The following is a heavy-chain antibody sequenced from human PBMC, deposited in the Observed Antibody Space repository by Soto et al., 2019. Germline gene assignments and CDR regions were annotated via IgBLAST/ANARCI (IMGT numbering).Heavy chain of an antibody. D-gene: IGHD1-1*01. V-gene: IGHV3-30-3*01. J-gene: IGHJ4*02. Sequence: QVQLVESGGGVVQPGRSLRLSCAASGFTFSSYAMHWVRQAPGKGLEWEAVISYDGSNKYYADSVKGRFTISRDNSKNTLYLQMNSLRAEDTAVYYCARDPTGTSALWYWGQGTLVTVSS. CDR1: GFTFSSYA. CDR3: ARDPTGTSALWY. CDR2: ISYDGSNK.